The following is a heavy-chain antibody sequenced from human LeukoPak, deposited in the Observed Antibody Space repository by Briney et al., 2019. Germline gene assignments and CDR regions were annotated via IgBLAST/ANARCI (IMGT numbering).Heavy chain of an antibody. CDR1: GFTFSDYG. V-gene: IGHV3-30*18. Sequence: SGGSLRLSCAASGFTFSDYGMNWVRQAPGKGLEWVAVISYDGSNKYYADSVKGRFTISRDNSKNTLYLQMNSLRAEDTAVYYCAKNQADHGDYTTPFDYWGQGTLVTVSS. CDR3: AKNQADHGDYTTPFDY. J-gene: IGHJ4*02. CDR2: ISYDGSNK. D-gene: IGHD4-17*01.